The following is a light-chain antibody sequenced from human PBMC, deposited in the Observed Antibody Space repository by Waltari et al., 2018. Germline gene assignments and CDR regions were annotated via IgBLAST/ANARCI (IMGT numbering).Light chain of an antibody. V-gene: IGKV3-15*01. CDR1: QSVSSN. J-gene: IGKJ4*01. CDR2: GAS. Sequence: EIVMTQSPATLSVSPGESATLSCRASQSVSSNLAWYQQKPGQAPRLLIYGASTRATGIPARFSGSGSGTEFTLTISSLQSGDFAVYYCQHYNNWPPLTFGGGTKVEIK. CDR3: QHYNNWPPLT.